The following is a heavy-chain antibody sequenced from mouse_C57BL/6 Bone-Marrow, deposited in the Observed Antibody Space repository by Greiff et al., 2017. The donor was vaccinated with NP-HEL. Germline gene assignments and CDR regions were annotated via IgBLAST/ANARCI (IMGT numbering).Heavy chain of an antibody. J-gene: IGHJ2*01. V-gene: IGHV5-16*01. D-gene: IGHD6-5*01. CDR2: INYDGSST. CDR1: GFTFSDYY. CDR3: ARGAYGSYYFDY. Sequence: EVKLVESEGGLVQPGSSMKLSCTASGFTFSDYYMAWVRQVPEKGLEWVANINYDGSSTYYLDSLKSRFIISRDNAKNILYLQMSSLKSEDTATYYCARGAYGSYYFDYWGQGTTLTVSS.